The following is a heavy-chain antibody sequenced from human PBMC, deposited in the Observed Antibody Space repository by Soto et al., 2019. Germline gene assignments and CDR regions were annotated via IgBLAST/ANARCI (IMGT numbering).Heavy chain of an antibody. CDR2: ISSSSSYI. CDR1: GFTFSSYS. Sequence: PGXSLRLSCAASGFTFSSYSMNWVDQAPGKGLECVSSISSSSSYIYYADSVKGRFTISRDNAKNSLYLQMNSLRAEDTAVYYCARYYDFWSGPENWFDPWGQGTLVTVSS. CDR3: ARYYDFWSGPENWFDP. V-gene: IGHV3-21*01. J-gene: IGHJ5*02. D-gene: IGHD3-3*01.